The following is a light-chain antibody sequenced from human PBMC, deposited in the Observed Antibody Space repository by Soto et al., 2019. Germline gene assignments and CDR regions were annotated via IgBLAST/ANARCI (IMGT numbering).Light chain of an antibody. V-gene: IGKV1-5*01. CDR2: SAS. CDR1: QNINNR. Sequence: DIQMTQSPSTLSASVGDRVTITCRASQNINNRLAWYQQKPGKAPKVLIYSASTLESGVPSRFSGSGSGTQFTLTISSLQPDDFATYFCQHYNGHFGGGTKVENK. CDR3: QHYNGH. J-gene: IGKJ4*01.